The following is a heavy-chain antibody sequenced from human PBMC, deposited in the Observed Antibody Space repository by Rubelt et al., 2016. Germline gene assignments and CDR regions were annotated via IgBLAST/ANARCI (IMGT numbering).Heavy chain of an antibody. J-gene: IGHJ5*02. CDR2: INHSGST. CDR3: ARQGGASSHIDP. D-gene: IGHD3-16*01. CDR1: GGSFSGYY. Sequence: QMQLQQWGAGLLKPSETLSLTCAVYGGSFSGYYWSWIRQPPGKGLEWIGEINHSGSTNYNPSLKSRVTISVDTSKNQFSLKLTSVTAADTAVYYCARQGGASSHIDPWGQGTLVTVSS. V-gene: IGHV4-34*01.